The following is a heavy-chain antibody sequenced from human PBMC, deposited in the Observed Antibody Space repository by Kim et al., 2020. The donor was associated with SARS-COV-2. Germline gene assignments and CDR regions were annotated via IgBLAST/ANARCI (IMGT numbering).Heavy chain of an antibody. V-gene: IGHV4-39*01. D-gene: IGHD3-9*01. J-gene: IGHJ4*02. CDR2: IYYSGST. Sequence: SETLSLTCTVSGGSISSSSYYWGWIRQPPGKGLEWIGSIYYSGSTYYNPSLKSRVTISVDTSKNQFSLKLSSVTAADTAVYYCARTPVENRRGYYDILTGYSIETPYYFDYWGQGTLVTVSS. CDR3: ARTPVENRRGYYDILTGYSIETPYYFDY. CDR1: GGSISSSSYY.